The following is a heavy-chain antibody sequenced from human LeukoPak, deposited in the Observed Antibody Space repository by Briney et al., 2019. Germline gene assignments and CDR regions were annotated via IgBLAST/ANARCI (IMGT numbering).Heavy chain of an antibody. J-gene: IGHJ4*02. CDR1: GGSFSGCY. V-gene: IGHV4-34*01. Sequence: SETLSLTCAVYGGSFSGCYWSWIRQPPGKGLEWIGEINHSGSTNYNPSLKSRVTISVDTSKNQFSLKLSSVTAADTAVYYCARRSSSWYQVIDHWGQGTLVTVSS. CDR3: ARRSSSWYQVIDH. CDR2: INHSGST. D-gene: IGHD6-13*01.